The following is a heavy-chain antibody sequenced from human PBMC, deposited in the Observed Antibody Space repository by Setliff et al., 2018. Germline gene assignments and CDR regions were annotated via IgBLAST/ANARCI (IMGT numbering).Heavy chain of an antibody. J-gene: IGHJ3*01. Sequence: LRLSCAASGFAFSSYGMHWVRQAPGKGLEWVAFIRYDGGNINYAEFVKGRFTISRDNSKNTLFLQMNSLRPEDTAVYFCVKQYYYDFSLALDFWGQGTMVTVSS. CDR1: GFAFSSYG. CDR3: VKQYYYDFSLALDF. V-gene: IGHV3-30*02. D-gene: IGHD3-22*01. CDR2: IRYDGGNI.